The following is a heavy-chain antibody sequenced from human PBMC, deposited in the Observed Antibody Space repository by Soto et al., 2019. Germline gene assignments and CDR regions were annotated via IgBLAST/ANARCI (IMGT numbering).Heavy chain of an antibody. D-gene: IGHD4-17*01. Sequence: ASVQVSCNAFGYTFNAFYMHWVRQAPGQGLEWMGVINPSGDGTSYAQKFQGRVTMTRDTSTSTVYMELSSLRSEDTAVYYCARVALGYDYADVWGQGTTVTVSS. CDR3: ARVALGYDYADV. V-gene: IGHV1-46*02. CDR1: GYTFNAFY. CDR2: INPSGDGT. J-gene: IGHJ6*02.